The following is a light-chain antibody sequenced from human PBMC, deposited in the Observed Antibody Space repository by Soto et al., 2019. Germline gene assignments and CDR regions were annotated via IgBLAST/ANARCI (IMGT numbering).Light chain of an antibody. J-gene: IGKJ4*01. CDR2: GAS. CDR1: QSVSAF. CDR3: QKYAGPPLT. Sequence: EVVLTQSPGTLSLSLGEKATLSCRASQSVSAFLAWYQQKPGQAPRLLIYGASGRATGIPDRFSGSGSGTDFPLTISNREPDDLAVYYCQKYAGPPLTSGAGTKVNIK. V-gene: IGKV3-20*01.